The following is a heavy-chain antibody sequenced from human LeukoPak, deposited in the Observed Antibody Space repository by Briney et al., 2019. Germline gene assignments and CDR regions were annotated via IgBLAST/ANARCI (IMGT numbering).Heavy chain of an antibody. CDR1: GFTFSSYS. Sequence: PGGSLRLSCAASGFTFSSYSMNWVRQAPGKGLEWVSSISSSSSYIYYAGSVKGRSTISRDNAKNSLYLQMNSLRAEDTAVYYCAREGSYDFWSGYPHWGQGTLVTVSS. J-gene: IGHJ4*02. D-gene: IGHD3-3*01. CDR3: AREGSYDFWSGYPH. V-gene: IGHV3-21*01. CDR2: ISSSSSYI.